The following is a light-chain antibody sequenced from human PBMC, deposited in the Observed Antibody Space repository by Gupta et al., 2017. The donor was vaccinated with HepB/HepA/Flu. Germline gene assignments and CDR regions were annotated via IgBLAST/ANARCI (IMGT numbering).Light chain of an antibody. CDR3: CSYAGSYTVV. J-gene: IGLJ2*01. Sequence: QSALTQPRPVSGSPGQSVPISFTGTSSDVGGYNYVSWYQQHPGKAPKLMIYDVSKRPSGVPDRFSGSKSGNTASLTISGLQAEDEADYYCCSYAGSYTVVFGGGTKLTVL. CDR2: DVS. CDR1: SSDVGGYNY. V-gene: IGLV2-11*01.